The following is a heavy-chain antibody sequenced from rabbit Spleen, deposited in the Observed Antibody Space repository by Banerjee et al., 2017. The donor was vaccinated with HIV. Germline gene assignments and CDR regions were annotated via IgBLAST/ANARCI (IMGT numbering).Heavy chain of an antibody. CDR3: ARGYSDYWYGGDL. J-gene: IGHJ4*01. Sequence: QSLEESGGDLVKPGASLTLTCTASGFSFSAGYMCWVRQTPGKGLEWIGCIYTGSSGSTYYASWAKGRFTVSKTSSTTVTLQMTSLTAADTATYFCARGYSDYWYGGDLWGQGTLVTVS. CDR1: GFSFSAGY. CDR2: IYTGSSGST. D-gene: IGHD1-1*01. V-gene: IGHV1S40*01.